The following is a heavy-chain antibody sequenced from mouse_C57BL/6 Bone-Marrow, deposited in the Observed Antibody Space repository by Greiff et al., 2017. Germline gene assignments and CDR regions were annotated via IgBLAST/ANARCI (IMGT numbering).Heavy chain of an antibody. J-gene: IGHJ3*01. CDR3: ARDPYYYGSAFAY. CDR2: ISDGGSYT. CDR1: GFTFSSYA. D-gene: IGHD1-1*01. V-gene: IGHV5-4*01. Sequence: EVQLVESGGGLVKPGGSLKLSCAASGFTFSSYAMSWVRQTPEKRLEWVATISDGGSYTYYPDNVKGRFTITRDNAKNNLYLQMSHLKSEDTAMYYWARDPYYYGSAFAYWGQGTLVTVSA.